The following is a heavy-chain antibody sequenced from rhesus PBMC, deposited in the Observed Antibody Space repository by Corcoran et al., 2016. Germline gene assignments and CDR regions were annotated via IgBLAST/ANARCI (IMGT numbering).Heavy chain of an antibody. J-gene: IGHJ4*01. Sequence: QVQLQESGPGVVKPSETLSLTCAVSGGSISDSYRWSWIRQPPGKGLEWIGYIYGISTSTNYNPSLKIRVTISQDTSKTQFSLKLSSVTAADTAVYYCASPTLWTGYYYFDYWGQGVLVTVSS. CDR1: GGSISDSYR. D-gene: IGHD3-3*01. CDR2: IYGISTST. CDR3: ASPTLWTGYYYFDY. V-gene: IGHV4S10*01.